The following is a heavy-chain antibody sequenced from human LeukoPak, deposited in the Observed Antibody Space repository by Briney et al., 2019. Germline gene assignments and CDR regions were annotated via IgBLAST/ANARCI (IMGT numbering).Heavy chain of an antibody. V-gene: IGHV3-33*02. D-gene: IGHD4-17*01. CDR2: IWFDGSKT. J-gene: IGHJ2*01. CDR1: GFSLCNYA. Sequence: GGSLRLSCVASGFSLCNYAMHWVRRAPGKGLEWVAAIWFDGSKTYYEDSVKGRFTISRDTSANTLFLQMNSLAAEDTAMYYCARATPYDWHFGLWGRGTLVVVSS. CDR3: ARATPYDWHFGL.